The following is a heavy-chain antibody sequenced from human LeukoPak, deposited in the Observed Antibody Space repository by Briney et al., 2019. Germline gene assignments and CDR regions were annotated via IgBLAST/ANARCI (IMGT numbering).Heavy chain of an antibody. CDR3: AREEVYDSSGSPFDY. D-gene: IGHD3-22*01. J-gene: IGHJ4*02. CDR2: ISSSSSYI. V-gene: IGHV3-21*01. Sequence: PGGSLRLSCTASGFIFSSYTMNWVRQAPGKGLEWVSSISSSSSYIYYADSVKGRFTISRDNAKNSLYLQMNSLRAEDTAVYYCAREEVYDSSGSPFDYWGQGTLVTVSS. CDR1: GFIFSSYT.